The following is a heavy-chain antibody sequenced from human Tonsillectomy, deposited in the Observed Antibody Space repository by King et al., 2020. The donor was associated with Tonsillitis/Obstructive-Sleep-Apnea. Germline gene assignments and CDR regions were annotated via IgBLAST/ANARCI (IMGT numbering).Heavy chain of an antibody. Sequence: VQLQQWGAGLLKPSETLSLTCAVYGGSFSGYYWSWIRQPPGKGLEWIGEINHSGSTSYNPSLKSRVTISVDTSKNQFSLKLSSLTAADTAVYYCATLYIWGSGGAFDIWGQGTMVTVSS. V-gene: IGHV4-34*01. D-gene: IGHD3-16*01. J-gene: IGHJ3*02. CDR3: ATLYIWGSGGAFDI. CDR1: GGSFSGYY. CDR2: INHSGST.